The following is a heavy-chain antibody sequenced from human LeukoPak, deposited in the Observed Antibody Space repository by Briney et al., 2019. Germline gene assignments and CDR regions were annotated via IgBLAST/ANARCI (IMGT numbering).Heavy chain of an antibody. CDR3: ARCEGHYDILTGYPLPLNNFDY. Sequence: PGGSLRLSCAASGFTFSSYSMNWVRQAPGKGLEWVSSISSSSSYIYYADSVKGRFTISRDNAKNSLYLQMNSLRAEDTAVYYCARCEGHYDILTGYPLPLNNFDYWGQGTLVTVSS. D-gene: IGHD3-9*01. CDR1: GFTFSSYS. V-gene: IGHV3-21*01. J-gene: IGHJ4*02. CDR2: ISSSSSYI.